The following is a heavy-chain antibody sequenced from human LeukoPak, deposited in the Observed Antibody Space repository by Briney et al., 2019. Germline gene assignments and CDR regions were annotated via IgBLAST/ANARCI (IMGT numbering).Heavy chain of an antibody. D-gene: IGHD1-1*01. CDR2: ISYDGSNK. CDR1: GFTFSSYA. Sequence: PGGSLRLSYAASGFTFSSYAMHWVRQAPGKGLEWVAVISYDGSNKYYADSVKGRFTISRDNSKNTLYLQMNSLRAEDTAVYYCAREELASFDYWGQGTLVTVSS. V-gene: IGHV3-30-3*01. J-gene: IGHJ4*02. CDR3: AREELASFDY.